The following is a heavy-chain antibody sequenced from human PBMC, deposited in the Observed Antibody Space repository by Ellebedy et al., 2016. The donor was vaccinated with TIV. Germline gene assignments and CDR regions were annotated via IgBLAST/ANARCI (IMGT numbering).Heavy chain of an antibody. J-gene: IGHJ4*02. V-gene: IGHV2-5*01. CDR1: GFSLSTSAVV. CDR3: VHRTTVTSVDY. CDR2: IYGNDDK. Sequence: SGPTLVKPTQTLTLTCTLPGFSLSTSAVVVGWVRQPPGRAPEWLAFIYGNDDKRYSPSLKSRLTITKDTSKNQVVLTLTNMDPVDTATYYCVHRTTVTSVDYWGQGTLVTVSS. D-gene: IGHD4-17*01.